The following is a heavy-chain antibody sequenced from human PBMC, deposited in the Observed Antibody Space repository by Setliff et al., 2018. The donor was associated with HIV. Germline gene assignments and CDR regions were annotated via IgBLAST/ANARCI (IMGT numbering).Heavy chain of an antibody. CDR1: GFTFSSYA. CDR2: IDSDGSDT. CDR3: ARDGTRLLAAMDV. Sequence: GGSLRLSCAASGFTFSSYAMSWVRQAPGKGLVWVSRIDSDGSDTDYADSVRGRFTISRDNAKNSLYLQMNSLRAEDTAVYYCARDGTRLLAAMDVWGKGTTVTVSS. V-gene: IGHV3-74*01. J-gene: IGHJ6*03.